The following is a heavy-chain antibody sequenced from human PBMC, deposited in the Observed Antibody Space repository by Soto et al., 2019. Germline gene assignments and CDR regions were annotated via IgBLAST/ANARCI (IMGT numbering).Heavy chain of an antibody. D-gene: IGHD1-7*01. V-gene: IGHV1-69*01. CDR3: AIPLRKAGTSISFRRDYYYGLDV. Sequence: QVQLVQSGAEVKKPGSSVKVSCRASGGTFSTYGFSWVRQAPGQGLEWVGGIIPILGSPHYAQKFQGRVTITAHESTSTAYMELTSLRSEDTAIYFCAIPLRKAGTSISFRRDYYYGLDVWGQGTTVTVSS. CDR2: IIPILGSP. CDR1: GGTFSTYG. J-gene: IGHJ6*02.